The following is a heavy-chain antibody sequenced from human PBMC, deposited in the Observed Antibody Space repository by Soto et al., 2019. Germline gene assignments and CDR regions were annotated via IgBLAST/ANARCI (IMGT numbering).Heavy chain of an antibody. CDR3: VRIRRGDGYTFGY. D-gene: IGHD5-12*01. CDR2: INTDGSTT. Sequence: EVQLVEFGGVSVQPGGSLRLSCTASGFTLSNYWMHWVRQAPGKGLVWVSRINTDGSTTTYADSVKGRFTISRDNAKNTLDLQMNSRRDEDTAVYYCVRIRRGDGYTFGYWGQGTLVTVSS. V-gene: IGHV3-74*01. J-gene: IGHJ4*02. CDR1: GFTLSNYW.